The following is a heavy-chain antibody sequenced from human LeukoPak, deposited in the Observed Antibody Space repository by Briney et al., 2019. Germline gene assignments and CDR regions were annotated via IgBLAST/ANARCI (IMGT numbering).Heavy chain of an antibody. D-gene: IGHD3-22*01. J-gene: IGHJ5*02. CDR1: GYTFINYY. V-gene: IGHV1-46*01. CDR2: INPSGGST. Sequence: ASVKVSCKASGYTFINYYIHWVRQAPGLGLEWMGIINPSGGSTTYPQKFQGRVTMTRDMSTSTVYIDLSSLRSEDTAVYYCARDQYYDSKGWFDPWGQGTLVTVSS. CDR3: ARDQYYDSKGWFDP.